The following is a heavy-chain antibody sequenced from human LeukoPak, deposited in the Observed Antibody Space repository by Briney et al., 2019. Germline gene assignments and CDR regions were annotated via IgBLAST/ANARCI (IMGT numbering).Heavy chain of an antibody. Sequence: SETLSLTCTVSGGSISSSRYYWGWTRQPPGMGLEWIGSIYYSGSTYYNPSLKSRVTISADTSKNHFSLKLSSVTAADTAVYYCARKLVVRGVSLSYFDYWGQGTLVTVSS. V-gene: IGHV4-39*01. CDR1: GGSISSSRYY. J-gene: IGHJ4*02. CDR2: IYYSGST. CDR3: ARKLVVRGVSLSYFDY. D-gene: IGHD3-10*01.